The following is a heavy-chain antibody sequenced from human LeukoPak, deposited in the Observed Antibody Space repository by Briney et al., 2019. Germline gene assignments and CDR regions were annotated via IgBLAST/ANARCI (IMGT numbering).Heavy chain of an antibody. V-gene: IGHV3-9*01. CDR3: AKAKSYSPSYYFDY. Sequence: PGRSLRLSCAASGFTFDDYAMHWVRQAPGKGLEWVSGISWNSGNIGYADSVKGRLTISRDNAKNSLYLQMNSLRAEDTALHYCAKAKSYSPSYYFDYWGQGTLVTVSS. D-gene: IGHD4-11*01. J-gene: IGHJ4*02. CDR1: GFTFDDYA. CDR2: ISWNSGNI.